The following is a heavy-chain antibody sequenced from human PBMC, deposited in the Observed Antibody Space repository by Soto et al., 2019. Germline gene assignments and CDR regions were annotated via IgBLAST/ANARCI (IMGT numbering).Heavy chain of an antibody. J-gene: IGHJ4*02. D-gene: IGHD6-13*01. V-gene: IGHV4-39*01. CDR3: ASIAAPGTTHFDF. Sequence: SETLSLTCTVSGGSIGSSSYYWGWIRQSPGKGLEWIGNIYYSGNTFYNPSLQSRVAISVDTSKNQFYLHLSSVTAADTAIFYCASIAAPGTTHFDFWGQGTLGTVSS. CDR1: GGSIGSSSYY. CDR2: IYYSGNT.